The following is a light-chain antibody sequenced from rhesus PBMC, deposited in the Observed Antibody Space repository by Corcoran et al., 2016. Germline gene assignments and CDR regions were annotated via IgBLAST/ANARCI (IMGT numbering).Light chain of an antibody. V-gene: IGKV1-19*01. Sequence: DIQMTQSPSSLSASVGDKVTITCHASPGISSWLAWYQQKQGKAPKPLIYSASSLQSGVPSMFSGRGSGTYYTLTISSLQPEDVATYYCQQYDDLPFTFGPGTKLDIK. CDR1: PGISSW. J-gene: IGKJ3*01. CDR2: SAS. CDR3: QQYDDLPFT.